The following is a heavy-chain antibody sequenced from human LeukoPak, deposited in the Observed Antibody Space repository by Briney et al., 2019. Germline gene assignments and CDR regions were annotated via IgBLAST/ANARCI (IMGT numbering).Heavy chain of an antibody. Sequence: AASVEVSCKASGYTFTGYYMHWVRQAPGQGLEWMGWINPNSGGTNYAQKFQGRVTMTRDTSISTAYMELSRLRSDDTAVYYCASSREGYYLAYDYWGQGTLVTVSS. J-gene: IGHJ4*02. CDR3: ASSREGYYLAYDY. CDR2: INPNSGGT. CDR1: GYTFTGYY. V-gene: IGHV1-2*02. D-gene: IGHD3-22*01.